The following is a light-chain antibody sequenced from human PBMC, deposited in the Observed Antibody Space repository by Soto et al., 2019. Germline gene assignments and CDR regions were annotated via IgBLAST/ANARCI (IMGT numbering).Light chain of an antibody. V-gene: IGLV1-40*01. CDR2: GNS. J-gene: IGLJ1*01. CDR1: SSNIGAGYD. CDR3: QSYDSSLSVHV. Sequence: QSVLTQPPSVSGAPGQRVTISCTGSSSNIGAGYDVHWYQQLPGTAPKLLIYGNSNRPSGVPDRFSGSKSGTSASLAITGLQAEDEADYYCQSYDSSLSVHVFGPGTKVTVL.